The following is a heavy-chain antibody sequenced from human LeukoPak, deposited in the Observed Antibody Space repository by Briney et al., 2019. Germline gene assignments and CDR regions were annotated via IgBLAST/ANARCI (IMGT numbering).Heavy chain of an antibody. J-gene: IGHJ4*02. D-gene: IGHD5-24*01. CDR2: IYTSGST. CDR1: GGSISSGSYY. V-gene: IGHV4-61*02. Sequence: PSETLSLTCTVSGGSISSGSYYWSWIRQPAGKGLEWIGRIYTSGSTNYNPSLKSRVTISVDTSKNQFSLKLSSVTAADTAVYYCAREGMATITYWGQGTLVTVSS. CDR3: AREGMATITY.